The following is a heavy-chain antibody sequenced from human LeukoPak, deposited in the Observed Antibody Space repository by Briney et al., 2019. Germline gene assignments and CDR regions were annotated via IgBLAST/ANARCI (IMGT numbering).Heavy chain of an antibody. CDR1: GFTFTSSA. CDR2: IVVGSGNT. CDR3: VATNSGAYYYYYGMDV. V-gene: IGHV1-58*02. Sequence: SVKVSCKASGFTFTSSAMQWVRQARGQRLEWIGWIVVGSGNTNYAQKFQERVTITRDMSTSTAYMELSSLRSEDTAVYYCVATNSGAYYYYYGMDVWGQGTTVTVSS. J-gene: IGHJ6*02.